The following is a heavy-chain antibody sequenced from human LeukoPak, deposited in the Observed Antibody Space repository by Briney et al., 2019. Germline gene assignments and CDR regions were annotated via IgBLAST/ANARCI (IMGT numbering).Heavy chain of an antibody. Sequence: GGSLRLSCAASGFTFSNYAMSWVRQAPGKGLEWVSGMSGSGGSTYYADSVKGRFTTSRDNSKNTLYLQMNSLRADDTAVYYCAKGGSGSSHGAFDIWGQGTMVTVSS. CDR2: MSGSGGST. CDR1: GFTFSNYA. CDR3: AKGGSGSSHGAFDI. V-gene: IGHV3-23*01. J-gene: IGHJ3*02. D-gene: IGHD3-10*01.